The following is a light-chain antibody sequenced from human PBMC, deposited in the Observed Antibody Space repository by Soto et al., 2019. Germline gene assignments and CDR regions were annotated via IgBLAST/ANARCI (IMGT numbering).Light chain of an antibody. Sequence: DIQLTQSPSFLSASVGDRVTITCRASQGISSYLAWYQQKPGKAPKLLIYAASTLQSGVPSRLSGSGTGTDLTLTISIMHPQDFETYYCHQHHSYPARTFGQGTKVEIK. J-gene: IGKJ1*01. CDR3: HQHHSYPART. CDR1: QGISSY. CDR2: AAS. V-gene: IGKV1-9*01.